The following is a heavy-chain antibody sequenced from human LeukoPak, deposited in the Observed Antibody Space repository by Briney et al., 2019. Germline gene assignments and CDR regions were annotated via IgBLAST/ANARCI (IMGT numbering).Heavy chain of an antibody. J-gene: IGHJ3*02. CDR2: IYYSGST. CDR1: GGSISSSSYY. V-gene: IGHV4-39*07. CDR3: ARDLRNYYDSSGHSYAFDI. D-gene: IGHD3-22*01. Sequence: SETLSLTCTVSGGSISSSSYYWGWIRQPPGKGLGWIGSIYYSGSTYYNPSLKSRVTISVDTSKNQFSLKLSSVTAADTAVYYCARDLRNYYDSSGHSYAFDIWGQGTMVTVS.